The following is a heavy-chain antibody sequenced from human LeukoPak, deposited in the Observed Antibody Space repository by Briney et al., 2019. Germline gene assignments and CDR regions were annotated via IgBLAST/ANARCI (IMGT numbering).Heavy chain of an antibody. CDR1: GFTFGDYA. CDR3: TRPRGIFGVVNWYFDL. D-gene: IGHD3-3*01. V-gene: IGHV3-49*03. Sequence: GGSLRLSCTASGFTFGDYAMSWFRQAPGKGLERVGFIRSKAYGGTTEYAASVTGRFTILRDDSKSIAYLQMNSLKTEDTAVYYCTRPRGIFGVVNWYFDLWGRGTLVTVSS. J-gene: IGHJ2*01. CDR2: IRSKAYGGTT.